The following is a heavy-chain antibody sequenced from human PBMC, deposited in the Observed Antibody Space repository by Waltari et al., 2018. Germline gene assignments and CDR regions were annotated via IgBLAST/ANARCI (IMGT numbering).Heavy chain of an antibody. D-gene: IGHD3-22*01. CDR3: SHYSYYYDTSGYHDY. V-gene: IGHV4-39*01. CDR1: VDSISSRISYY. CDR2: IRHRRRT. Sequence: QLQLQESGPGLVKPSETLSLTCTVSVDSISSRISYYWGWVRQPPGKGLEWIGSIRHRRRTYYNTPFKSRVTVSIDTSKNQFYLKLNSVTAADTAVYFCSHYSYYYDTSGYHDYWGQGTLVIVSS. J-gene: IGHJ4*02.